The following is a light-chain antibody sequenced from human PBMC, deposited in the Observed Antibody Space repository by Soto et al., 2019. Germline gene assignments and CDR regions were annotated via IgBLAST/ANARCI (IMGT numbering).Light chain of an antibody. CDR3: SSYAGSNNPL. J-gene: IGLJ2*01. CDR2: EVS. V-gene: IGLV2-8*01. Sequence: QSALTQPPSASGSPGQSVTISCTGTSSDVGGYNYVSWYQQHPGKAPKLMIFEVSKRPSGVPDRFSGSKSGNTASLTVSGLQAEDEADYYCSSYAGSNNPLFGGGTKL. CDR1: SSDVGGYNY.